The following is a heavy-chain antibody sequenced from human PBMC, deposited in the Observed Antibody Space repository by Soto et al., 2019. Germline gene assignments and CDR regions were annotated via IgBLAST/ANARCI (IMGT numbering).Heavy chain of an antibody. CDR1: GGSISSGGYY. J-gene: IGHJ6*02. Sequence: KTSETLSLTCTVSGGSISSGGYYWSWIRQHPGKGLEWIGYIYYSGSTYYNPSLKSRVTISVDTSKNQFSLKLSSVTAADTAVYYCASLGYYDFWSGYSLFGYYGMDVWGQGTTVTVSS. CDR2: IYYSGST. CDR3: ASLGYYDFWSGYSLFGYYGMDV. D-gene: IGHD3-3*01. V-gene: IGHV4-31*03.